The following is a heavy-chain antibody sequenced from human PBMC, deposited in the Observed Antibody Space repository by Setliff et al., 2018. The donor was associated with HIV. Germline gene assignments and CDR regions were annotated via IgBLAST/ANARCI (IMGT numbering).Heavy chain of an antibody. J-gene: IGHJ3*02. CDR2: VSGSAFST. CDR1: GFAFSTYA. D-gene: IGHD3-22*01. CDR3: TKVGPTYNYDSSGYYRWGGFDI. V-gene: IGHV3-23*01. Sequence: GGSLRLSCAASGFAFSTYAMSWVRQAPGKGLEWVSIVSGSAFSTYYADSVKGRFTISRDNSKNTLYLQMDSLRAEDTAIYYCTKVGPTYNYDSSGYYRWGGFDIWGQGTRVTV.